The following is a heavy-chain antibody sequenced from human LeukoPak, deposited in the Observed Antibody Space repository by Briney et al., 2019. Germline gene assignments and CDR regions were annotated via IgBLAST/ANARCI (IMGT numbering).Heavy chain of an antibody. Sequence: PPGGSLRLSCAASGFSFDDYAMHWVRQAPGKGLEWVSLISWEGGSTYYADSVKGRFTISRDNSKNSLYLQMNSLRAEDTALYYCAKGGYDPDYYFDYWGQGTLVTVSS. CDR1: GFSFDDYA. CDR2: ISWEGGST. D-gene: IGHD3-16*01. CDR3: AKGGYDPDYYFDY. V-gene: IGHV3-43D*03. J-gene: IGHJ4*02.